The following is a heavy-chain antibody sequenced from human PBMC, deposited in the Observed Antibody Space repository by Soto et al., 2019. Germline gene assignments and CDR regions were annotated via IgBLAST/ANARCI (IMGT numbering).Heavy chain of an antibody. J-gene: IGHJ4*02. D-gene: IGHD3-10*01. CDR2: IYYSGST. Sequence: LYLTCTVSGGSISSGGYYWSWIRQHPGKGLEWIGYIYYSGSTYYNPSLKSRVTISVDTSKNQFSLKLSSVTAADTAVYYCARAPRFGELLWSFDYWGQGTLVTVSS. CDR1: GGSISSGGYY. CDR3: ARAPRFGELLWSFDY. V-gene: IGHV4-31*03.